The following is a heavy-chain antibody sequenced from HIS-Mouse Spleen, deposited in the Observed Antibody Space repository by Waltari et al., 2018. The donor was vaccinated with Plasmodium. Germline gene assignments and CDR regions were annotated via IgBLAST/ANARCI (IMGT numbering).Heavy chain of an antibody. J-gene: IGHJ4*02. CDR1: GGSISSYY. CDR3: ARLRYSYGYFDY. Sequence: QVQLQESGPGLVKPSETLSLTCTVSGGSISSYYWSWIRQPPGKGLEWIGYMYYSGSTNYPPSRKSRVTISVDTSNNQFSLKLSSVTAADTAVYYCARLRYSYGYFDYWGQGTLVTVSS. V-gene: IGHV4-59*08. D-gene: IGHD5-18*01. CDR2: MYYSGST.